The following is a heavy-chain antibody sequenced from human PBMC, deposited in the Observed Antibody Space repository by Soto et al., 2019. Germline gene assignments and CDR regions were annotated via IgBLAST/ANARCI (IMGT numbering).Heavy chain of an antibody. J-gene: IGHJ4*02. D-gene: IGHD7-27*01. CDR1: GYTFSSYA. V-gene: IGHV1-3*01. Sequence: EASVKVSCKASGYTFSSYAMHWVRQAPGQRLEWMGWINAGYGNTKSSQKFQDRVTISRDTSASTAYMELTRLRSEDTAVYYCARDTGDGTFDFWGQGTLVTVSS. CDR3: ARDTGDGTFDF. CDR2: INAGYGNT.